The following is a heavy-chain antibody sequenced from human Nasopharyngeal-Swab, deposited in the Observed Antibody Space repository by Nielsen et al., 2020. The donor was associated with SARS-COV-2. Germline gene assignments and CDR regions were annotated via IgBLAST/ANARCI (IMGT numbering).Heavy chain of an antibody. CDR2: IWYDGSNK. D-gene: IGHD3-9*01. V-gene: IGHV3-33*01. CDR3: AREGDILTGYYDAFDI. Sequence: GGSLRLSCAASGFTFSSYGMHWVRQAPGKGLEWVAVIWYDGSNKYYADSVKGRFTISRDNSKNTLYLQMNSLRAEDTAVYYRAREGDILTGYYDAFDIWGQGTMVTVSS. CDR1: GFTFSSYG. J-gene: IGHJ3*02.